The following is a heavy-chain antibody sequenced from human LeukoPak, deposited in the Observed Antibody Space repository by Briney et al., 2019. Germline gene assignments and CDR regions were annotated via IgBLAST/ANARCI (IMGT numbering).Heavy chain of an antibody. V-gene: IGHV4-39*01. CDR2: IYYSGST. Sequence: SETLSLTCTVSGGSISTNSYFWGWIRQPPGKGLEWIGIIYYSGSTYYNPSLKSRVTISVDTSKNQFSLKLSSVTAADTAVYYCARGPQFLILEWLWGQGTLVTVSS. J-gene: IGHJ4*02. D-gene: IGHD3-3*01. CDR3: ARGPQFLILEWL. CDR1: GGSISTNSYF.